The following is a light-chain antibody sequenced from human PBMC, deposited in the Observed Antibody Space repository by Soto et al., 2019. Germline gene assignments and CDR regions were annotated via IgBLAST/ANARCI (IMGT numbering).Light chain of an antibody. CDR1: ESIGTY. J-gene: IGKJ1*01. Sequence: EIVLTQSPATLSLSPGERATLSCRASESIGTYLAWYQQKPGQAPRLLISDASKRATAIPARFSGSGSGSDVTLPISSLQPEDFSIYYCQQRTNWPPSTLGQGTKVEI. CDR3: QQRTNWPPST. V-gene: IGKV3-11*02. CDR2: DAS.